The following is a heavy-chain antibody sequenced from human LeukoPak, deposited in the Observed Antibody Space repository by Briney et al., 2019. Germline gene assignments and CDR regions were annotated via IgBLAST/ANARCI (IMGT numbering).Heavy chain of an antibody. CDR3: ARDPLGAAAGTNWFDT. J-gene: IGHJ5*02. Sequence: GGSLRLSCAASGFTFSSYAMSWVRQAPGKGLVWVSRINSGGSGTTYADSVKGRFTISRDNAKNTLYLQMNSLRVEDTAVYYCARDPLGAAAGTNWFDTWGQGTLVTISS. CDR2: INSGGSGT. D-gene: IGHD6-13*01. V-gene: IGHV3-74*01. CDR1: GFTFSSYA.